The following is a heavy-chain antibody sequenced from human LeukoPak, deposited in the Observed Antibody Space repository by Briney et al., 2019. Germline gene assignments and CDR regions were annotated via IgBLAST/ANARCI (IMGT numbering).Heavy chain of an antibody. CDR3: ARDLYGGTSATFDY. CDR2: ISAYNGNT. Sequence: ASVKVSCKASGYTFTSYGISWVRQAPGQGLEWMGWISAYNGNTNYAQKLQGRVTMTTDTSTSTAYMELRSLRSDDRAVYYCARDLYGGTSATFDYWGQGTLVTVSS. V-gene: IGHV1-18*01. D-gene: IGHD4-23*01. CDR1: GYTFTSYG. J-gene: IGHJ4*02.